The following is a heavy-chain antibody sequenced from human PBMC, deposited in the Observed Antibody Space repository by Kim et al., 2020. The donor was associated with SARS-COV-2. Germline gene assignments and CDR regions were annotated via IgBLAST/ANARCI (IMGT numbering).Heavy chain of an antibody. CDR1: GYTFTSYG. CDR3: ARDDQPYYDFWSGTFDY. V-gene: IGHV1-18*04. Sequence: ASVKVSCKASGYTFTSYGISWVRQAPGQGLEWMGWISAYNGNTNYAQKLQGRVTMTTDTSTSTAYMELRSLRSDDTAVYYCARDDQPYYDFWSGTFDYWGQGTLVTVSS. J-gene: IGHJ4*02. D-gene: IGHD3-3*01. CDR2: ISAYNGNT.